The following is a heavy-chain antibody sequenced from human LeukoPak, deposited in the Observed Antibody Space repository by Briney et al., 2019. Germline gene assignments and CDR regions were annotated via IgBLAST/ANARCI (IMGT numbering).Heavy chain of an antibody. D-gene: IGHD5-18*01. CDR1: GFTFSSYG. J-gene: IGHJ4*02. CDR3: ANREGGYTYDPFDY. V-gene: IGHV3-30*02. Sequence: PGGSLRLSCTASGFTFSSYGMHWVRQAPGKGLEWVAFIWYDGNDKYYLDSVKGRFTISRDISKNTLHLQMNSLRAEDTAVYYCANREGGYTYDPFDYWGQGTLVTVSS. CDR2: IWYDGNDK.